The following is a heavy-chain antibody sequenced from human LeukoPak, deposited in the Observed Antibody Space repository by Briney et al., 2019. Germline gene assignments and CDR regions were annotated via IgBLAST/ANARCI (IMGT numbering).Heavy chain of an antibody. CDR1: GGSISSSNW. CDR2: IYHSGDT. V-gene: IGHV4-4*02. D-gene: IGHD1-26*01. CDR3: ARVEGTTDYYYYYMDV. J-gene: IGHJ6*03. Sequence: SETLSLTCAVSGGSISSSNWWSWVRQPPGKGLEWIGEIYHSGDTNYSPSLKSRATISVDKSKNQFSLRLSSVTAADTAVYYCARVEGTTDYYYYYMDVWGDGTTVTVSS.